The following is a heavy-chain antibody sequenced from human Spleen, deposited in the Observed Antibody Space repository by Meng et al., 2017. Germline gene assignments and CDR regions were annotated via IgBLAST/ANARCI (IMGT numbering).Heavy chain of an antibody. CDR3: AKDLVAVTTLYFEY. CDR2: ISSSGSMT. V-gene: IGHV3-23*01. J-gene: IGHJ4*02. CDR1: GFIFSSYA. Sequence: EVQLLESGGTLVQPGGSLRVSCAASGFIFSSYAMAWVRQAPGKGLEWVSSISSSGSMTYYADSVKDRFTISRDNSKDTLYLQMNSLRPDDAAVYYCAKDLVAVTTLYFEYWGQGTLVTVSS. D-gene: IGHD3-22*01.